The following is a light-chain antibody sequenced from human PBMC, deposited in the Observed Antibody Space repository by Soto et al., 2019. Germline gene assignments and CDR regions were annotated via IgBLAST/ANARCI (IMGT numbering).Light chain of an antibody. V-gene: IGKV3-15*01. J-gene: IGKJ1*01. Sequence: EIVMTQSPGTVSVFPGETVTLSCRASQSVSGYLDWFHQKPGQAPRLVLLRIFTRAIGVPARFSGSGSETESTLTISGLQSEDSGVYYCLQHYSWPWTFGQGTKVEIK. CDR2: RIF. CDR1: QSVSGY. CDR3: LQHYSWPWT.